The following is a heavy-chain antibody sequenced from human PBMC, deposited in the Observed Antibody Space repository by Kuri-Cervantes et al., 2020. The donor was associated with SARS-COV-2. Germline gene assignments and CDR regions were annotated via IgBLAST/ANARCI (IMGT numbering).Heavy chain of an antibody. CDR2: IKSKTDGGTT. V-gene: IGHV3-15*01. CDR1: GFTFSNAW. Sequence: GESLKISCAASGFTFSNAWMSWVRQAPGKGLEWVGRIKSKTDGGTTDYAAPVKGRFTISRDDSKNTLYLQMNSLKTEDTAVYYCTRDRDSVVVVPGWFDYWGQGTLVTVSS. D-gene: IGHD2-2*01. CDR3: TRDRDSVVVVPGWFDY. J-gene: IGHJ4*02.